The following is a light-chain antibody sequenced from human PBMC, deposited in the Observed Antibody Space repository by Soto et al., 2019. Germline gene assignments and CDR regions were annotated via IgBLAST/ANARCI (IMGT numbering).Light chain of an antibody. J-gene: IGKJ1*01. CDR1: QSVSSN. CDR3: QQYNNWPPWT. V-gene: IGKV3-15*01. Sequence: EIVMTQSPATLSVSPGERATLSCRASQSVSSNLAWYQQKPGQAPRLLIYDASTRATGVPVRFSASGSGTAFTLTIRSRQSEDFAVYYCQQYNNWPPWTFGQGTKVEIK. CDR2: DAS.